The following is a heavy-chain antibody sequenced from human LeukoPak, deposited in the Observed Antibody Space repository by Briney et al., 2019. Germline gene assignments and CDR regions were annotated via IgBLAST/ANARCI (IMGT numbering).Heavy chain of an antibody. CDR3: AKDFKTYSSGWQGGAFDI. Sequence: GGSLRLSCAASTFTVSNNYMSWVRQAPGKGLEWVSVSYSGDTTYYADSVKGRFTISRDNSKNTLYLQMNSLRAEDTAVYYCAKDFKTYSSGWQGGAFDIWGQGTMVTVSS. CDR2: SYSGDTT. V-gene: IGHV3-66*01. CDR1: TFTVSNNY. J-gene: IGHJ3*02. D-gene: IGHD6-19*01.